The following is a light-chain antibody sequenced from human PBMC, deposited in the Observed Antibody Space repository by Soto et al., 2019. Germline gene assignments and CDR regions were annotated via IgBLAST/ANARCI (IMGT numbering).Light chain of an antibody. CDR2: DAS. CDR1: QIISSN. J-gene: IGKJ2*01. Sequence: EIVMTQSPATLSVSPGERATLSCRASQIISSNLAWFRQKPGQAPMLFMYDASTRATGIPDRFSGSGSGTDFTLTISSLQSEDFAVYYCQQYDNWPYTFGQGTRLENK. CDR3: QQYDNWPYT. V-gene: IGKV3-15*01.